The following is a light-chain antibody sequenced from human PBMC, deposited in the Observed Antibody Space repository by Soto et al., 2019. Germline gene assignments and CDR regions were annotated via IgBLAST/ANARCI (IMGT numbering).Light chain of an antibody. Sequence: EIVLTQSPGTLSLSPGERTTLSCRASQSISSKYLAWYQQKPGQAPRLLIYDASNRATGIPARFSGSGSGTDFTLTISSLEPEDFAVYYCQQRSNWLTFGGGTKVDI. CDR2: DAS. CDR3: QQRSNWLT. J-gene: IGKJ4*01. CDR1: QSISSKY. V-gene: IGKV3-11*01.